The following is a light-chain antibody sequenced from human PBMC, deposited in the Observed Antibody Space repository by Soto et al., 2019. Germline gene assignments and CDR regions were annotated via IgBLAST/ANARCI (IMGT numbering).Light chain of an antibody. Sequence: DIVMTQSPDSLAVSLGDRATINCKSSQSVLYSSNNKNYLAWYQQKPGQPPKLLIYWASTRESGVPDRFSGSGSGTDFTRTISSLQAEDVAVYYCQQYYSTPLTFGGGTKVEIK. CDR2: WAS. J-gene: IGKJ4*01. CDR3: QQYYSTPLT. CDR1: QSVLYSSNNKNY. V-gene: IGKV4-1*01.